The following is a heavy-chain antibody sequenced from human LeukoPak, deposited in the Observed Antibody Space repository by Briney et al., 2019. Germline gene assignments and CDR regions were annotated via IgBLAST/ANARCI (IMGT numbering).Heavy chain of an antibody. D-gene: IGHD3-22*01. J-gene: IGHJ4*02. CDR2: INHSGST. CDR3: ARRTQGWLLLSNFDY. CDR1: GGSFSGYY. Sequence: SETLSLTCAVYGGSFSGYYWSWIRQPPGKGLEWIGEINHSGSTNYNPSLKSRVTISVDTSKNQFTLKLSSVTAADTAVYYCARRTQGWLLLSNFDYWGQGILVTVSS. V-gene: IGHV4-34*01.